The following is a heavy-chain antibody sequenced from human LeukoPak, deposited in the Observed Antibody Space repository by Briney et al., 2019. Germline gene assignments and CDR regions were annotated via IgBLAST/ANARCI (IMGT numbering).Heavy chain of an antibody. CDR3: AREGTSGGLNWLDP. Sequence: SETLSLTCAVYGGSFSGYYWSWIRQPAGKGLEWIGRIYTSGSTNYNPSLKSRVTMSVDTSKNQFSLRLSSVNAADTAVYFCAREGTSGGLNWLDPWGQGTLVTVSS. V-gene: IGHV4-4*07. J-gene: IGHJ5*02. D-gene: IGHD3-10*01. CDR1: GGSFSGYY. CDR2: IYTSGST.